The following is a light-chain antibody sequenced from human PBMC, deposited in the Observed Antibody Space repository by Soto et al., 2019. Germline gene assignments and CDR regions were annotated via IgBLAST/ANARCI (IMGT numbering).Light chain of an antibody. CDR2: EGS. CDR1: SSDVGSYNL. J-gene: IGLJ2*01. Sequence: QSALTQPASVSGSPGQSITISCTGTSSDVGSYNLVSWYQQHPGKAPKLMIYEGSKRPSGVSNRFSGSKSGNTASLTLSGLQAEDEADYYCCSYAGSYVVFGGGTKLTVL. V-gene: IGLV2-23*01. CDR3: CSYAGSYVV.